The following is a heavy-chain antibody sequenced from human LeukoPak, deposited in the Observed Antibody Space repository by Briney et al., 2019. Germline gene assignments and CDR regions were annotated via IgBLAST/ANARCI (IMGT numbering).Heavy chain of an antibody. CDR3: AREGPRGNSQFDY. CDR2: IWYDGSNK. V-gene: IGHV3-33*01. Sequence: GGSLRLSCVASGFTFSSHGMHWVRQVPGKGLEWAALIWYDGSNKYYSDSVKGRFTISRDNSKNTLYLQMNSLRAEDTAVYYCAREGPRGNSQFDYWGQGTLVTVSS. CDR1: GFTFSSHG. J-gene: IGHJ4*02. D-gene: IGHD4-23*01.